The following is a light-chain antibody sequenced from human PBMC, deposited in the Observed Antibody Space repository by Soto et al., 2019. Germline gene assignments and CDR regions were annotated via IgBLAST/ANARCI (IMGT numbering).Light chain of an antibody. J-gene: IGLJ2*01. V-gene: IGLV1-44*01. CDR2: SNN. CDR3: AAWDDSLQNVV. Sequence: QSVLTQPPSASGAPGQRVTISCSGRDSNVGTNPVNWYQQLPGTAPKLLISSNNKRPSGVPDRFSGYKYGTSASLAISGLQSYDESDYYCAAWDDSLQNVVFGGGTQLTVL. CDR1: DSNVGTNP.